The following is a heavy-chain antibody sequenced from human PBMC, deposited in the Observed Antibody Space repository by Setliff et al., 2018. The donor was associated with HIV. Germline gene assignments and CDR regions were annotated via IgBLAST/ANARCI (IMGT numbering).Heavy chain of an antibody. CDR3: ARRQQLWINYYYMDV. V-gene: IGHV4-39*01. CDR1: GGSISSSSYY. J-gene: IGHJ6*03. CDR2: IYYSGST. Sequence: PSETLSLTCTVSGGSISSSSYYWGWIRQPPGKGLEWIGSIYYSGSTYYNPSLKSRVTISVDTSKNQFSLKLSSVTAADTAVYYCARRQQLWINYYYMDVWGKGTTVTVSS. D-gene: IGHD2-2*01.